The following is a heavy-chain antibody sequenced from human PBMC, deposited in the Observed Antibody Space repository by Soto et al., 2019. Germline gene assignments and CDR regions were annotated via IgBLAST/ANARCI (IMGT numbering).Heavy chain of an antibody. CDR1: GGTFSSYT. J-gene: IGHJ4*02. CDR3: ARSRGFSSSLGDY. V-gene: IGHV1-69*02. Sequence: QVQLVQSGAEVKKPGSSVNVSCKASGGTFSSYTISWVRQAPGQGLEWMGRIIPILGIANYAQKFQGRVTITADKSTSTAYMELSSLRSEDTAVYYCARSRGFSSSLGDYWGQGTLVTVSS. D-gene: IGHD6-13*01. CDR2: IIPILGIA.